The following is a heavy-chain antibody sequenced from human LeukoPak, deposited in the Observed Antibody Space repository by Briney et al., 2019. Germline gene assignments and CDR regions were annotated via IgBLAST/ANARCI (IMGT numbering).Heavy chain of an antibody. CDR3: ARDLGYCSGGSCYSRAFDI. D-gene: IGHD2-15*01. CDR2: IYYSGST. CDR1: GDSISSSSYF. V-gene: IGHV4-39*07. Sequence: SETLSLTCIVSGDSISSSSYFWGWIRQPPGKGLEWIGSIYYSGSTYYNPSLKSRVTISVDTSKNQFSLKLSSVTAADTAVYYCARDLGYCSGGSCYSRAFDIWGQGTMVTVSS. J-gene: IGHJ3*02.